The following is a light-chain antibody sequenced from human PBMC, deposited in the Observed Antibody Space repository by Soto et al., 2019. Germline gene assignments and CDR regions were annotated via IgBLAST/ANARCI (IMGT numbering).Light chain of an antibody. Sequence: DIVMTQSPDSLAVSLGERATINCKSSQSVLYSSNNKNYLAWYQQKPGQPPKLLIYWASTRESGVSDRFSGSGSGTYFTFTLSSLQAEDSPVYYCLQHYTLALTFGGGTKV. CDR3: LQHYTLALT. CDR2: WAS. J-gene: IGKJ4*01. V-gene: IGKV4-1*01. CDR1: QSVLYSSNNKNY.